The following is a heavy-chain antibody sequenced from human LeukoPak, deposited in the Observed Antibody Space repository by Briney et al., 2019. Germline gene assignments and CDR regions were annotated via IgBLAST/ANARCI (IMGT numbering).Heavy chain of an antibody. CDR1: LFTFISYG. CDR3: AKDLGYYDFWSGYLPGDY. V-gene: IGHV3-30*02. Sequence: GGSLRLSCSASLFTFISYGMHWVRQAPGKGLEGVALILYEGSNKYYADSVKGRFTISRDNSKNPLYLQMNSLSREDTAVYYCAKDLGYYDFWSGYLPGDYWGQGTLVTVSS. CDR2: ILYEGSNK. J-gene: IGHJ4*02. D-gene: IGHD3-3*01.